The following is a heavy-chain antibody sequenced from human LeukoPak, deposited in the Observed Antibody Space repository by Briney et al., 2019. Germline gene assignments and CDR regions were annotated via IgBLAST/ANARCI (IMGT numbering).Heavy chain of an antibody. D-gene: IGHD3-22*01. CDR3: ARRDSSGYYSFQMYYFDY. V-gene: IGHV1-8*03. CDR1: GYTFTSYD. CDR2: MNPNSGNT. J-gene: IGHJ4*02. Sequence: GASVKVSCKASGYTFTSYDINWVRQATGQGLEWMGWMNPNSGNTGYAQKFQGRVTITRNTSISTAYMELSSLRSEDTAVYYCARRDSSGYYSFQMYYFDYWGQGTLVTVSS.